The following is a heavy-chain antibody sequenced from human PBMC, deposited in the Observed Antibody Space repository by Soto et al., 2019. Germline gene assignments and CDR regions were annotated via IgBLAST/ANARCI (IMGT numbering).Heavy chain of an antibody. Sequence: QVQLVESGGGVVQPGRSLRLSCAASGFTFSNYGMHWVRQAPGKGLEWVAVIWYDGSNNYHADSVKGRFTISRDNSKNKLYQQMNRQRTEDTAVYYCARDYDSADAMDVWGQGTTVTVSS. CDR2: IWYDGSNN. D-gene: IGHD3-3*01. J-gene: IGHJ6*02. CDR1: GFTFSNYG. CDR3: ARDYDSADAMDV. V-gene: IGHV3-33*01.